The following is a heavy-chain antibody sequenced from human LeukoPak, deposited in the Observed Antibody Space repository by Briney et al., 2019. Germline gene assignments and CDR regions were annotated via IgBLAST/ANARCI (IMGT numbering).Heavy chain of an antibody. CDR1: GGSIRGTSYY. CDR2: FDYSGST. Sequence: SETLSLTCTVSGGSIRGTSYYWGWIRQPPGKGLEWIGSFDYSGSTYYNASLNSRVTISIDTANKQFSLKLTSVVDADTAVYYCARHGSPGTAWGQGTQVTVSS. CDR3: ARHGSPGTA. D-gene: IGHD6-13*01. J-gene: IGHJ5*02. V-gene: IGHV4-39*01.